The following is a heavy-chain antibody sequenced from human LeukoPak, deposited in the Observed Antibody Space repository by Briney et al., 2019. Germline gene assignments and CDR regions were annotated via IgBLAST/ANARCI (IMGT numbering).Heavy chain of an antibody. J-gene: IGHJ4*02. CDR1: AGSFNSYF. Sequence: SETLSLTCTVSAGSFNSYFWTWIRQTPGRGLECLGKISYSGRAYYNPSLKSRVSISVDTAKKQFSLNLTSVAAGDTAVYYCVGTHGYSYRFGDFWAQGTPVSVSS. D-gene: IGHD5-18*01. CDR2: ISYSGRA. CDR3: VGTHGYSYRFGDF. V-gene: IGHV4-59*13.